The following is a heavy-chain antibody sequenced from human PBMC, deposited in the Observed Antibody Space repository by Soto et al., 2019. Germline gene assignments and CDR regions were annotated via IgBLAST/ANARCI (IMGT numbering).Heavy chain of an antibody. D-gene: IGHD5-12*01. CDR3: AKDGNGYNSAYFQH. V-gene: IGHV3-23*01. CDR2: ISGSGDST. J-gene: IGHJ1*01. Sequence: GGSLRLSCAASGFTFSSYAMSWVRQAPGKGLEWVSAISGSGDSTYNADSVKGRFTISRDNSKNTLYLQMNSLRAEDTAVYYCAKDGNGYNSAYFQHWGQGTLVTVSS. CDR1: GFTFSSYA.